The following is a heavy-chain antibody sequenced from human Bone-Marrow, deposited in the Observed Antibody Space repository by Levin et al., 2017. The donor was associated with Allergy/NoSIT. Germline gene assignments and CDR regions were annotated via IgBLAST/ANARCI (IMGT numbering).Heavy chain of an antibody. V-gene: IGHV1-2*02. CDR3: ARDCSGGSSQGPPDDAFDI. D-gene: IGHD2-15*01. Sequence: GESLKISCKASGYTFTGYYMHWVRQAPGQGLEWMGWINPNSGGTNYAQKFQGRVTMTRDTSISTAYMELSRLRSDDTAVYYCARDCSGGSSQGPPDDAFDIWGQGTMVTVSS. CDR2: INPNSGGT. J-gene: IGHJ3*02. CDR1: GYTFTGYY.